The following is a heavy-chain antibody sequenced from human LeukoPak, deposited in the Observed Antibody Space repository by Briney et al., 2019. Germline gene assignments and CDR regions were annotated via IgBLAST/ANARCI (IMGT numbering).Heavy chain of an antibody. Sequence: SETLSLTCTVSGGSISSSSYYWGWFRQPPGKGLEWIGSIYYSGSTYYNPSLKSRVTISVDTSKNQFSLRLSSVTAADTAVYYCARVKGITMVRGVITWFDPWGQGTLVTVSS. CDR3: ARVKGITMVRGVITWFDP. CDR1: GGSISSSSYY. CDR2: IYYSGST. J-gene: IGHJ5*02. V-gene: IGHV4-39*07. D-gene: IGHD3-10*01.